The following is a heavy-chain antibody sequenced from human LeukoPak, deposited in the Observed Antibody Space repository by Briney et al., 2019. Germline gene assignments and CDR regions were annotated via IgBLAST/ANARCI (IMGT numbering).Heavy chain of an antibody. D-gene: IGHD1-26*01. Sequence: PGGSLRLSCAASGSTFSSSWMSWVRQAPGKGLGGAANIKQDGSEKYYVDSVKGRFTISRDNAKNSLYLQMNSLRAEDTAVYYCARPRATYYFDYWGQGTLVTVSS. CDR1: GSTFSSSW. V-gene: IGHV3-7*01. CDR2: IKQDGSEK. J-gene: IGHJ4*02. CDR3: ARPRATYYFDY.